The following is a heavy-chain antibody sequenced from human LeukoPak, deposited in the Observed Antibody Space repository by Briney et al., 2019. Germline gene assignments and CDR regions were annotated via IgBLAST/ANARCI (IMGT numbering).Heavy chain of an antibody. CDR3: ARDLYCSSTSCHPYYYYGMDV. V-gene: IGHV3-30-3*01. CDR1: GFTFSSYA. Sequence: PGGSLRLSCAASGFTFSSYAMHWVRQAPGKGLEWVAVISYDGSNKYYADSVKGRFTISRDNSKNALYLRMNSLRAEDTAVYYCARDLYCSSTSCHPYYYYGMDVWGQGTTVTVSS. J-gene: IGHJ6*02. CDR2: ISYDGSNK. D-gene: IGHD2-2*01.